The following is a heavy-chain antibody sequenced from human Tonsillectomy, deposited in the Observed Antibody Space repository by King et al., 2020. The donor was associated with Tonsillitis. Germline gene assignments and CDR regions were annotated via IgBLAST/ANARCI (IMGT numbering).Heavy chain of an antibody. CDR2: ISYDGNIK. CDR3: AKDAPHWGLRGYMDV. J-gene: IGHJ6*02. D-gene: IGHD3-16*01. V-gene: IGHV3-30*18. CDR1: GFTFSSYG. Sequence: VQLVESGGGVVQPGRSLRLSCAASGFTFSSYGMHWVRQAPGKGLEWVAVISYDGNIKYYADSVRGRITISRDNSKNTLYLQRNSLRAEDTAVYYCAKDAPHWGLRGYMDVWGQGTTVTVSS.